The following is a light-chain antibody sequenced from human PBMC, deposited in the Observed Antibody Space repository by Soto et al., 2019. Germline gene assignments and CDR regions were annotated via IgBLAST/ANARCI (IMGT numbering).Light chain of an antibody. V-gene: IGLV3-21*04. J-gene: IGLJ2*01. CDR2: YDS. Sequence: SYELTQPPSVSVAPGKTARITCGGNNIGSKSVHWYQQKPSQAPVLVIYYDSDRPSGIPERFSGSNSGNTATLTISRVEAGDEAEYYCQVWDSSSDHPGVFGGGTKVTVL. CDR3: QVWDSSSDHPGV. CDR1: NIGSKS.